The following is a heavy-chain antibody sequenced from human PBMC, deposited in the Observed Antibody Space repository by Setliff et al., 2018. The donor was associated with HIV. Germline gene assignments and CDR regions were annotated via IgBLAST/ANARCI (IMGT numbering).Heavy chain of an antibody. CDR1: GYMFSSSW. D-gene: IGHD6-19*01. CDR3: ARHFSVAGDAFDI. CDR2: IHPGDSDT. V-gene: IGHV5-51*01. J-gene: IGHJ3*02. Sequence: GESLKISCKGSGYMFSSSWIAWVRQMPGKGLEWMGIIHPGDSDTRYSPSFQGQVTISVDKSISTAYLQWTSLKASDTAIYYCARHFSVAGDAFDIWGQGTKVTVSS.